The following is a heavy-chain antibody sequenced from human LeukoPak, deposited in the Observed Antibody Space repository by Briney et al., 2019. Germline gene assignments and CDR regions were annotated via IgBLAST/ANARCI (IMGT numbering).Heavy chain of an antibody. Sequence: SETLSLTCTVSGDSITMYYWTWIRQPPGKGLEWIGYVDHTGSTNFNPSLNGRVSISRDTTNNLFSLRLRSVTAADTAVHFCARGRVSSSTWYSTYYYYFYMDVWGKGTTVTVSS. V-gene: IGHV4-59*01. CDR1: GDSITMYY. J-gene: IGHJ6*03. D-gene: IGHD1-1*01. CDR3: ARGRVSSSTWYSTYYYYFYMDV. CDR2: VDHTGST.